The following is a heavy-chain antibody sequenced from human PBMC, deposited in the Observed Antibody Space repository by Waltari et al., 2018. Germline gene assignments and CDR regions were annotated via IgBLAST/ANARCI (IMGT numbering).Heavy chain of an antibody. CDR3: VKRGGFVLTANHFES. D-gene: IGHD2-21*02. CDR1: GFSLDDYA. CDR2: INWKSNDI. V-gene: IGHV3-9*01. J-gene: IGHJ4*02. Sequence: EVKLEESGGGLVQPGRSLRLSCEATGFSLDDYAMHWVRQVPGKGLVWVSGINWKSNDIGYADSVRGRFTISRDNAKNSLFLQMNSLRSEDTAFYYCVKRGGFVLTANHFESWGQGILVTVSA.